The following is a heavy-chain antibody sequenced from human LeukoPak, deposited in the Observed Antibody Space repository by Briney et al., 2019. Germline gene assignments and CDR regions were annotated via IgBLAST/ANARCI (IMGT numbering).Heavy chain of an antibody. CDR3: ARSAIQLWFLDY. Sequence: GASVKVSCKASGYTFTSYYMHWVRQAPGQGLEWMGIINPSGGSTSYAQKFRGRVTMTRDTSTSTAHMELSSLRSEDTAVYYCARSAIQLWFLDYWGQGTLVTVSS. D-gene: IGHD5-18*01. J-gene: IGHJ4*02. CDR1: GYTFTSYY. CDR2: INPSGGST. V-gene: IGHV1-46*03.